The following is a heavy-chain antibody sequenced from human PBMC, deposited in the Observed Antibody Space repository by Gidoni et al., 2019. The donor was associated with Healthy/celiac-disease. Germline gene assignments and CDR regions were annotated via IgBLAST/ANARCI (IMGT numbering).Heavy chain of an antibody. D-gene: IGHD5-12*01. CDR3: ARAMASLFDY. V-gene: IGHV3-30-3*01. Sequence: QVQLVESGGGVVQPGRSLRLPCAASGFTFSSYAMHWVRQAPGKGLEWVAVISYDGSNKYYADSVKGRFTISRDNSKNTLYLQMNSLRAEDTAVYYCARAMASLFDYWGQGTLVTVSS. J-gene: IGHJ4*02. CDR2: ISYDGSNK. CDR1: GFTFSSYA.